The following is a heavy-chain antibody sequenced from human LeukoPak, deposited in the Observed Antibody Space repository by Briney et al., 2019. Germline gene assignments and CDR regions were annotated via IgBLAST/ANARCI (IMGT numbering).Heavy chain of an antibody. CDR1: GGSISSYY. CDR2: IYYSGST. Sequence: SETLSLNCTVSGGSISSYYWSWIRQPPGKGLEWIGYIYYSGSTNYNPSLKSRVTISVDTSKNQFSLKLSSVTAADTAVYYCARGYSYGQGDFDYWGQGTLVTVSS. J-gene: IGHJ4*02. V-gene: IGHV4-59*01. CDR3: ARGYSYGQGDFDY. D-gene: IGHD5-18*01.